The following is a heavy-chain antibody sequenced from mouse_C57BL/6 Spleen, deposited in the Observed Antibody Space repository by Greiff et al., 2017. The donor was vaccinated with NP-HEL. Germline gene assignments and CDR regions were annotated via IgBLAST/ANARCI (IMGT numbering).Heavy chain of an antibody. CDR1: GFTFSDYY. V-gene: IGHV5-16*01. D-gene: IGHD2-4*01. CDR2: INYDGSST. J-gene: IGHJ4*01. Sequence: EVHLVESEGGLVQPGSSMKLSCTASGFTFSDYYMAWVRQVPEKGLEWVANINYDGSSTYYLDSLKSRFIISRDNAKNILYLQMSSLKSEDTATYYCARGGGYYDYVEGYYAMDYWGQGTSVTVSS. CDR3: ARGGGYYDYVEGYYAMDY.